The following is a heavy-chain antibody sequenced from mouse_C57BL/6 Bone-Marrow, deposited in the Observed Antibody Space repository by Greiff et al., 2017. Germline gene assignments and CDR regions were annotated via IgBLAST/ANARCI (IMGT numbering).Heavy chain of an antibody. J-gene: IGHJ3*01. V-gene: IGHV5-12*01. D-gene: IGHD2-3*01. Sequence: EVKLVESGGGLVQPGGSLKLSCAASGFTFSDYYMYWVRQTPEQRLEWVAYISNVGGSTYYPDTVKGRFTISRDNAKNTLYLQMSRLKSEDTAMYYCARHGGYYAWFAYWGQGTLVTVSA. CDR2: ISNVGGST. CDR1: GFTFSDYY. CDR3: ARHGGYYAWFAY.